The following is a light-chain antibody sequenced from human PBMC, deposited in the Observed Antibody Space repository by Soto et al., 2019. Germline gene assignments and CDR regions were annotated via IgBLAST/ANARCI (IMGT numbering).Light chain of an antibody. V-gene: IGKV3-20*01. CDR1: QSVSNAY. J-gene: IGKJ1*01. Sequence: EIVLTQSPGTLSLSPGERATLSCRASQSVSNAYLAWYQHKPGQPPTLLIYAASSRVTGIPDRFSGSGSGTDFTLTISRLEPEDFAVYYCQLYGSSSTWTFGQGTKVEIK. CDR2: AAS. CDR3: QLYGSSSTWT.